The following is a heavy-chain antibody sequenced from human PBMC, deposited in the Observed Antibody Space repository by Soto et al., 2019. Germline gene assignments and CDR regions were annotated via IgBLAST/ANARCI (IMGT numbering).Heavy chain of an antibody. CDR1: GGSFSGYY. J-gene: IGHJ5*02. CDR2: INHSGST. V-gene: IGHV4-34*01. Sequence: ASETLSLTCAVYGGSFSGYYWSWIRQPPGKGLEWIGEINHSGSTNYNPSLKSRVTISVDTSKNQFSLKLSSVTAADTAVYYCARVEELVAAPNWFDPWGQGTLVTVSS. CDR3: ARVEELVAAPNWFDP. D-gene: IGHD6-6*01.